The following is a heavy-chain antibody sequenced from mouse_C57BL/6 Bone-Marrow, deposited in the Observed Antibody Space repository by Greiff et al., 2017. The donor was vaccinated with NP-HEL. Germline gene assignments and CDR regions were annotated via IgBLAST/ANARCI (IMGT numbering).Heavy chain of an antibody. D-gene: IGHD2-4*01. CDR2: ISSGGSYT. Sequence: DVKLQESGGDLVKPGGSLKLSCAASGFTFSSYGMSWVRQTPDKRLEWVATISSGGSYTYYPDSVKGRITISRDNAKNTLYLQMSSLKSEDTAMYYGARHNYDYDEDGPYWDFDVWGTGTTVTVSS. CDR1: GFTFSSYG. CDR3: ARHNYDYDEDGPYWDFDV. V-gene: IGHV5-6*02. J-gene: IGHJ1*03.